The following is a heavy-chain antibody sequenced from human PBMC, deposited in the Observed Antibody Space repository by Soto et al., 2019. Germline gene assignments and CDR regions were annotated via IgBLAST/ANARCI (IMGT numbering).Heavy chain of an antibody. V-gene: IGHV4-31*03. CDR1: GGSVSSGGYY. D-gene: IGHD5-18*01. Sequence: SDTLSLTCTVSGGSVSSGGYYWSWIRQHPGKGLEWIGYIYYSGSTYYNPSLKSRVTISVDTSKNQFSLKLSSVTAADTAVYYCARSGYSYGPNPCLYWGEGTLVTVAS. J-gene: IGHJ4*02. CDR2: IYYSGST. CDR3: ARSGYSYGPNPCLY.